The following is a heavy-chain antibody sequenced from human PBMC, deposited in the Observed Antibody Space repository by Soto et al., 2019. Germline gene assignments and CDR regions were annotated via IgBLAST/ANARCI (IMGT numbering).Heavy chain of an antibody. D-gene: IGHD3-3*01. Sequence: GSLRLSCAGSGFTFSAYSMNWVRQAPGKGLEWVSYISSSGTITYYADSVKGRFTISRDSAKNSLFLQMNSLRAEDAAVYYCARDPRTALIFGGVSESTYYYHMDVSGRGTGATVP. CDR1: GFTFSAYS. CDR2: ISSSGTIT. V-gene: IGHV3-48*01. J-gene: IGHJ6*03. CDR3: ARDPRTALIFGGVSESTYYYHMDV.